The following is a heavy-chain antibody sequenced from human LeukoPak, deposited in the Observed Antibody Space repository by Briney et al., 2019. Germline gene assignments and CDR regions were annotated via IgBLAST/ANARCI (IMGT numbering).Heavy chain of an antibody. J-gene: IGHJ3*01. CDR2: IAPLSGTP. CDR3: AREGEYYSESGNLVDASDV. D-gene: IGHD3-10*01. Sequence: SVKVSCKASGGTFTHYVISWVRQARGQGLEWMGGIAPLSGTPMYAQRFQGRVTITADKSTNTAYMEMSSLTSEDTAVYYCAREGEYYSESGNLVDASDVWGQGTMVTVTA. CDR1: GGTFTHYV. V-gene: IGHV1-69*06.